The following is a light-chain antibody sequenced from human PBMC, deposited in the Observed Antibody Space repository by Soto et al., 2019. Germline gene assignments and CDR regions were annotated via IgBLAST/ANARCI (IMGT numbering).Light chain of an antibody. Sequence: EIVLTQSPGTLSLSPGERATLSCRASQNVARSYLAWYQQRPGQAPRLLIYDASTRATGIPDRFSGSGSGTDFTLTISRLEPEDFAVYFCQQYARSPLAFGGGTK. CDR1: QNVARSY. J-gene: IGKJ4*02. CDR3: QQYARSPLA. CDR2: DAS. V-gene: IGKV3-20*01.